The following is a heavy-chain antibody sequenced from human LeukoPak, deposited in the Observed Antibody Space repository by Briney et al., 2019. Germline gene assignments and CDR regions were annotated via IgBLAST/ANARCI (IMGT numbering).Heavy chain of an antibody. CDR3: ARDADSSGLCDY. J-gene: IGHJ4*02. CDR1: GFTFSSYA. CDR2: ISYDGSNK. Sequence: GGSLRLSCAASGFTFSSYAMHWVRQAPGKGLEWVAVISYDGSNKYYADSVKGRFTISRDNSKNTLYLQMNSLRAEDTAVYYCARDADSSGLCDYWGQGTLVTVSS. D-gene: IGHD3-22*01. V-gene: IGHV3-30-3*01.